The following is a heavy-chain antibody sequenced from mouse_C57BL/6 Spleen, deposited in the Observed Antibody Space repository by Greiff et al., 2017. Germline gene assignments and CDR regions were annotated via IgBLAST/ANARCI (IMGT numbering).Heavy chain of an antibody. V-gene: IGHV1-82*01. CDR2: IYPGDGDT. J-gene: IGHJ2*01. CDR1: GYAFSSSW. D-gene: IGHD2-4*01. Sequence: VQLQQSGPELVKPGASVKISCKASGYAFSSSWMNWVKQRPGKGLEWIGRIYPGDGDTNYNGKFKGKATLTADKSSSTAYMQLSSLTSEDSAVXFCAREDDYDGGFDYWGQGTTLTVSS. CDR3: AREDDYDGGFDY.